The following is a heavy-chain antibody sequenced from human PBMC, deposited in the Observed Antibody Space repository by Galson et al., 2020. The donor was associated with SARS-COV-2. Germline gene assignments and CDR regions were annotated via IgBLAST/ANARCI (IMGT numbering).Heavy chain of an antibody. J-gene: IGHJ4*02. CDR1: GFTFSSYT. V-gene: IGHV3-48*04. CDR2: IRSSSGTI. Sequence: GGSLRLSCAASGFTFSSYTMNWVRQTPVKGLELVAYIRSSSGTIYYADSVKDRFTISRDNAKSSLYLQLNSLRVEDTAVYYCARERLEYWGQGTLVTVAS. CDR3: ARERLEY. D-gene: IGHD1-1*01.